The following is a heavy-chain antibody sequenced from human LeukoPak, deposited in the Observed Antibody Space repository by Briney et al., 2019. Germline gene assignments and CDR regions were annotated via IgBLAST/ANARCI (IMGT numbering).Heavy chain of an antibody. CDR2: INPSGGST. Sequence: ASVKVSCKASGYIFSNYHMHWVRQAPGQGLEWMGIINPSGGSTSYAQKFQGRVTMTRDTSTSTDYMELSSLRSEDTAVYYCARGYCSSTSCYYYYYYYMDVWGKGTTVTVSS. D-gene: IGHD2-2*01. V-gene: IGHV1-46*03. CDR3: ARGYCSSTSCYYYYYYYMDV. J-gene: IGHJ6*03. CDR1: GYIFSNYH.